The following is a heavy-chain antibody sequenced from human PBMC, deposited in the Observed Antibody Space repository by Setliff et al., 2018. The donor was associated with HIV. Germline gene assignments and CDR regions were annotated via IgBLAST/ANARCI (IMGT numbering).Heavy chain of an antibody. CDR3: AAVGGGVGPSSGVAFDFWGRGILVTVTKDTSKNQVVLTMTNMDPVDTATYYCAHNRDHTGPYFYDY. J-gene: IGHJ4*02. V-gene: IGHV1-24*01. CDR2: FDREEGER. Sequence: VKVSCKVSGYTLTALSIHWVRQAPGKGLEWMGGFDREEGERLYPQRFQGRVTWTEDTSTDTAYMDLSSLTSDDTAVYYCAAVGGGVGPSSGVAFDFWGRGILVTVTKDTSKNQVVLTMTNMDPVDTATYYCAHNRDHTGPYFYDYWGQGTRVTVSS. D-gene: IGHD2-8*02. CDR1: GYTLTALS.